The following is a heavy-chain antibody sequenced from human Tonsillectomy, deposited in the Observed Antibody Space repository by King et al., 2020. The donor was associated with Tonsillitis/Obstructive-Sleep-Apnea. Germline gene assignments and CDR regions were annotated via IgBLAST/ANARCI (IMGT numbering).Heavy chain of an antibody. V-gene: IGHV1-18*01. D-gene: IGHD4-11*01. CDR2: ISPYNGNT. CDR1: GYTFTSYG. CDR3: ARDRATTVTTGGY. Sequence: QLVRSGAEVKNTGASVKVSCKASGYTFTSYGISWVRQAPGQGLEWMGWISPYNGNTGYAQKLQGRVTMTTDASTSTAYMELRSLTSDDTAMYYCARDRATTVTTGGYWGQGTLVTVSS. J-gene: IGHJ4*02.